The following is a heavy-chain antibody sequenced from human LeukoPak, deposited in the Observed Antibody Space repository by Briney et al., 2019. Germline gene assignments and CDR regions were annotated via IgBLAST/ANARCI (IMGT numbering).Heavy chain of an antibody. CDR3: ARHGDSSNWYFFYY. Sequence: GESLKISCKGSGYSFTSYWIGWVRQMPGKGLEWMGIIYPGDSDTRYSPSFQGQVTISADKSISPAHLQWSSLKAPDTAMYYCARHGDSSNWYFFYYRGQGTLVTVSS. CDR1: GYSFTSYW. D-gene: IGHD6-13*01. J-gene: IGHJ4*02. CDR2: IYPGDSDT. V-gene: IGHV5-51*01.